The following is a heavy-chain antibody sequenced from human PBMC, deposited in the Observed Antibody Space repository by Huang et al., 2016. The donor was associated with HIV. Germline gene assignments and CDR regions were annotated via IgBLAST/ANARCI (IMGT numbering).Heavy chain of an antibody. CDR3: ASGGYYDYVWGSYRLDY. Sequence: QVQLVQSGAEVKKPGASVKVSCKASGYTFTSYYMHWVRQAPGQGLEWMGIINPSGGSKSYGQKFQGRVTMTRDTATSTVYMELSSLRSEDTAVYYCASGGYYDYVWGSYRLDYWGQGTLVTVSS. CDR2: INPSGGSK. V-gene: IGHV1-46*01. J-gene: IGHJ4*02. CDR1: GYTFTSYY. D-gene: IGHD3-16*02.